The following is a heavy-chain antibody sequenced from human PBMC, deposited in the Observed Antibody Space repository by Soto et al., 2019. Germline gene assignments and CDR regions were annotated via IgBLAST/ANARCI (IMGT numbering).Heavy chain of an antibody. CDR1: GFTFSSYA. CDR2: ISGSGGST. CDR3: ARVRGVLIRPYYFYMDV. V-gene: IGHV3-23*01. Sequence: GGSLRLSCAASGFTFSSYAMSWVRQAPGKGLEWVSAISGSGGSTYYADSVKGRFTISRDNAKNTLFLQMNSLRAEDTAVYYCARVRGVLIRPYYFYMDVWGKGTTVTVSS. J-gene: IGHJ6*03. D-gene: IGHD3-10*01.